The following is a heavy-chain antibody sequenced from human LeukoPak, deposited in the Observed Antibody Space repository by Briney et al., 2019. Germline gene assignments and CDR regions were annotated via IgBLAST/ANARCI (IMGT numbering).Heavy chain of an antibody. D-gene: IGHD3-10*01. J-gene: IGHJ3*02. CDR1: GFTFRSYS. CDR2: INSDSKYI. V-gene: IGHV3-21*01. Sequence: GGPLRLSCAASGFTFRSYSMNWVRQAPGKGLEWVSSINSDSKYIYYADSVQGRFTISRDNAKNSLYLQMNSLRAEDTAVYYCAVAYYYGSGDAFDIWGQGTKVTVSS. CDR3: AVAYYYGSGDAFDI.